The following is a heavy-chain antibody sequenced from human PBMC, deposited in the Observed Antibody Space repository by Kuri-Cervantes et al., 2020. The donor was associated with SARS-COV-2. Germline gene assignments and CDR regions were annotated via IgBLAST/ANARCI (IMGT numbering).Heavy chain of an antibody. Sequence: GGSLRLSCAASGFTFSSYAMSWVRQAPGKGLEWVAVISYDGSNKYYADSVKGRFTISRDNSKNTLYLQMNSLRAEDTAVYYCARGPSYNWNDAFDYWGQGTLVTCYS. CDR3: ARGPSYNWNDAFDY. J-gene: IGHJ4*02. CDR2: ISYDGSNK. D-gene: IGHD1-1*01. CDR1: GFTFSSYA. V-gene: IGHV3-30*04.